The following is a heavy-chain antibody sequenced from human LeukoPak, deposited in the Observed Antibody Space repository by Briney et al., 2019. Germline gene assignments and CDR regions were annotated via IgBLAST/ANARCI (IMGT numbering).Heavy chain of an antibody. CDR2: IYYSGST. D-gene: IGHD6-19*01. J-gene: IGHJ4*02. CDR1: GGSISSYY. V-gene: IGHV4-59*01. CDR3: ARVHSSGWYGGYFDY. Sequence: SETLSLTCTVSGGSISSYYWSWIRQPPGKGLEWIGYIYYSGSTNYNPSLKSRVTISVDTSKNQFSLKLSSVTAADTAVYHCARVHSSGWYGGYFDYWGQGTLVTVSS.